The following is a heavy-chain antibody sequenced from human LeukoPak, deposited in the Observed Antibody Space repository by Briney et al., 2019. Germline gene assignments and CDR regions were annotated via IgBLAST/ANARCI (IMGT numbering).Heavy chain of an antibody. CDR1: GGSFSGYY. D-gene: IGHD3-16*02. CDR2: INHSGST. J-gene: IGHJ3*02. CDR3: ARGGAYYDYVWGSYRLAFDI. V-gene: IGHV4-34*01. Sequence: SETLSLTCAVYGGSFSGYYWSWIRQPPGKGLEWIGEINHSGSTNYNPSLKSRVTISVDTSKNQFSLKLSSVTAADTAVYYCARGGAYYDYVWGSYRLAFDIWGQGTMVTVSS.